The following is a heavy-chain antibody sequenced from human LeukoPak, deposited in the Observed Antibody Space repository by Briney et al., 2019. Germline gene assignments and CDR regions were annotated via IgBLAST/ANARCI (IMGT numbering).Heavy chain of an antibody. CDR1: GYTFTSYG. V-gene: IGHV1-18*01. CDR3: ARVGENTIFGVVMDYYYYGMTS. CDR2: ISAYNGNT. Sequence: ASVKVSCKASGYTFTSYGISWVRQAPGQGLEWMGWISAYNGNTNYAQKLQGRVTMTTDTSTSTAYMELRSLRSDDTAVYYCARVGENTIFGVVMDYYYYGMTSGAKGPRSPSP. J-gene: IGHJ6*02. D-gene: IGHD3-3*01.